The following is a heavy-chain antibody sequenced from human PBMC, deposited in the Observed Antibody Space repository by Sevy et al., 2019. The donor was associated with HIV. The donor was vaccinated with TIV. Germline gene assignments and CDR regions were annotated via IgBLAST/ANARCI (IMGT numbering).Heavy chain of an antibody. Sequence: ASVKVSGKASGYTFNDYYIHWVRQAPGQGLEWMGWINSKSGGTNYVQKFQGRVTMTRDTSISTAYMELSRLRSDDTAVYYCAGVFDYDTSGYYPFDPWGQGTLVTVSS. CDR2: INSKSGGT. D-gene: IGHD3-22*01. J-gene: IGHJ5*02. CDR3: AGVFDYDTSGYYPFDP. CDR1: GYTFNDYY. V-gene: IGHV1-2*02.